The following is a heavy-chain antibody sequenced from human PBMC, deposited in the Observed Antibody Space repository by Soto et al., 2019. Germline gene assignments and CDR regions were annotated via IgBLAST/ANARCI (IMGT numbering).Heavy chain of an antibody. CDR2: VIPIFGTA. CDR3: ARVPSGDGYNYWFDP. V-gene: IGHV1-69*06. Sequence: QVQLVQSGAEVKKPGSSVKVSCKASGGTFSSYAISWVRQAPGQGLGWMGGVIPIFGTANYEQKFQGRVTITADKSTSTAYMELSSLRSEDTAVYYCARVPSGDGYNYWFDPWGQGTLVTVSS. J-gene: IGHJ5*02. D-gene: IGHD5-12*01. CDR1: GGTFSSYA.